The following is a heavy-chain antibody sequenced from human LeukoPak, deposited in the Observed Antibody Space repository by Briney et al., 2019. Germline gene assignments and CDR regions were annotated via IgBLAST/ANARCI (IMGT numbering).Heavy chain of an antibody. Sequence: GGSLRLSCAASGFTFSSYGTHWVRRAPGKGLEWVAVISYDGSNKYYADSVKGRFTISRDNSKNTLYLQMNSLRAEDTAVYYCAKDDPTTVIMDYWGQGILVTVSS. CDR3: AKDDPTTVIMDY. D-gene: IGHD4-11*01. J-gene: IGHJ4*02. CDR2: ISYDGSNK. CDR1: GFTFSSYG. V-gene: IGHV3-30*18.